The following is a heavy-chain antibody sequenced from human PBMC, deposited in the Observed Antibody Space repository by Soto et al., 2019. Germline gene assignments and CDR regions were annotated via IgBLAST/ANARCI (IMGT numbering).Heavy chain of an antibody. J-gene: IGHJ6*01. CDR1: GFTFSSYG. D-gene: IGHD3-16*01. Sequence: GGSLRLSCAASGFTFSSYGMHWVRQAPGKGLEWVAVISYDGSNKYYADSVKGRFTISRDNSKNTLYLQMNSLRAEDTAVYYCAKDWAVFWGPKYGMDVLGQGNTVTVS. V-gene: IGHV3-30*18. CDR2: ISYDGSNK. CDR3: AKDWAVFWGPKYGMDV.